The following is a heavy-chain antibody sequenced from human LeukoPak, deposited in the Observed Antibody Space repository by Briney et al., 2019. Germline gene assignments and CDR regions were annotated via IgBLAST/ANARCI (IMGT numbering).Heavy chain of an antibody. CDR1: GGSISKTNW. D-gene: IGHD3-3*01. Sequence: SETLSLTCAVSGGSISKTNWWSWVRQSPGTGLEWIGEIWHSGYTNYNPSLKSRVTISVDTSKNQFSLKLSSVTAADTAVYYCASYPRITIFGVVTISGYWGQGTLVTVSS. V-gene: IGHV4-4*02. J-gene: IGHJ4*02. CDR2: IWHSGYT. CDR3: ASYPRITIFGVVTISGY.